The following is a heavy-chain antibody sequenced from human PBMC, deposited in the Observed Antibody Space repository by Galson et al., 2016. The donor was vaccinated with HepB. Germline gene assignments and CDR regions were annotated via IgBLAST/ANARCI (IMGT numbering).Heavy chain of an antibody. CDR2: IEDDGSET. V-gene: IGHV3-74*01. D-gene: IGHD1-1*01. CDR1: GFIFSYDW. Sequence: SLRLSCAASGFIFSYDWMHWVRQTEGGGLTYIAHIEDDGSETSYADSVKGRFTISRDNAMDTVYLQMARRRANDTGVYFCVKGGPEGTGTLDSWGQGTQVTVSS. CDR3: VKGGPEGTGTLDS. J-gene: IGHJ4*02.